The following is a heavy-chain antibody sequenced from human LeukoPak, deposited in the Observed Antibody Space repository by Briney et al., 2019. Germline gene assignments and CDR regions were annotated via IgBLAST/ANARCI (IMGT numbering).Heavy chain of an antibody. CDR2: IYTSGST. Sequence: PSETLSLTCTVSGGSISSYYWGWIRQPPGKGLEWIGYIYTSGSTNYNPSLKSRVTISIDTSKNQFSLKLSSVTAADTAVYYCARQLRYFDWRIDYWGQGTLVTVSS. CDR1: GGSISSYY. D-gene: IGHD3-9*01. J-gene: IGHJ4*02. V-gene: IGHV4-4*09. CDR3: ARQLRYFDWRIDY.